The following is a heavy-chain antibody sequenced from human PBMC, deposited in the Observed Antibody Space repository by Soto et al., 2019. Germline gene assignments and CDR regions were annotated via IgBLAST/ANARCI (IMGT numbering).Heavy chain of an antibody. Sequence: PSETLSLTCTVSGGSIRSGDYYWSWIRQPPGKGLEWIGYIYYSGSTYYNPSLKSRVTISVDTSKNQFSLKLSSVTAADTAVYYCASATVRGVLYFDYWGQGTLVTVSS. CDR2: IYYSGST. CDR1: GGSIRSGDYY. D-gene: IGHD3-10*02. V-gene: IGHV4-30-4*01. J-gene: IGHJ4*02. CDR3: ASATVRGVLYFDY.